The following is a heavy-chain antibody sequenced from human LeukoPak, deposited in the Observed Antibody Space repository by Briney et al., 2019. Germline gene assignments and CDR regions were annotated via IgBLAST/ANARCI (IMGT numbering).Heavy chain of an antibody. CDR2: IYTTGAT. V-gene: IGHV4-4*07. Sequence: SETLSLTCTVSSGSINSYYWGWVRQPRGKGLEWIGRIYTTGATQYNPSLKSRVTMSIDTSTNQFSLNLRSMTAADTAVYYCGRQGYTASYYFLDFWSQGTLVAVS. CDR3: GRQGYTASYYFLDF. D-gene: IGHD1-26*01. CDR1: SGSINSYY. J-gene: IGHJ4*02.